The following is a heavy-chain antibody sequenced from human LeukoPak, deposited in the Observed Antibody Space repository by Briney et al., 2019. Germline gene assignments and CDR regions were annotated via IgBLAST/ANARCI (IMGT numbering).Heavy chain of an antibody. CDR3: ARDRVVVTATNWFDP. CDR1: GGSISSYY. J-gene: IGHJ5*02. CDR2: IYTSGST. Sequence: SETLSLTCTVSGGSISSYYWSWIRQPAGKGLEWIGRIYTSGSTNYNPSLKSRVTMSVDTSKNQFSPKLSSVTAADTAVYYCARDRVVVTATNWFDPWGQGTLVTVSS. D-gene: IGHD2-21*02. V-gene: IGHV4-4*07.